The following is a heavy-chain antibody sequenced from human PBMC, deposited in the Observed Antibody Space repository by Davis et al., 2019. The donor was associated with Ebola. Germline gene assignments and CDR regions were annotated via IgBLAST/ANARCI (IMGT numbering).Heavy chain of an antibody. CDR1: GGSISSSSYY. V-gene: IGHV4-39*07. CDR2: INHSGST. Sequence: MPGGSLRLSCTVSGGSISSSSYYWGWIRQPPGKGLEWIGEINHSGSTNYNPSLKSRVTISVDTSKNQFSLKLSSVTAADTAVYYCARGHYGDSFDYWGQGTLVTVSS. J-gene: IGHJ4*02. CDR3: ARGHYGDSFDY. D-gene: IGHD4-17*01.